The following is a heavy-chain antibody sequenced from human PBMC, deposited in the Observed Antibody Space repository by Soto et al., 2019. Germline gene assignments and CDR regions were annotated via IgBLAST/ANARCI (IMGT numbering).Heavy chain of an antibody. Sequence: GGSLRLSCAASGFTFSSYSMNWVRQAPGKGLEWVSYISSSSSTIYYADSVKGRFTISRDNAKNSLYLQMNSLRAEDTAVYYCARDPLIVVVPAADDAFDIWGQGTMVTVSS. J-gene: IGHJ3*02. CDR3: ARDPLIVVVPAADDAFDI. V-gene: IGHV3-48*01. D-gene: IGHD2-2*01. CDR2: ISSSSSTI. CDR1: GFTFSSYS.